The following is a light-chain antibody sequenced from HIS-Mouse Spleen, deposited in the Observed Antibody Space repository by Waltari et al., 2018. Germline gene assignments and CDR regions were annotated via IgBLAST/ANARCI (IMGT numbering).Light chain of an antibody. Sequence: SSELTQDPAVSVALGQTVRITCQGESLRSYYASWYQQKPGQAPVLVIYGKNNRPSGIPDRFSGSSSGNTASLTITGAQAEDEADYYCNSRDSSGNHVVFGGGTKLTVL. CDR2: GKN. J-gene: IGLJ2*01. V-gene: IGLV3-19*01. CDR1: SLRSYY. CDR3: NSRDSSGNHVV.